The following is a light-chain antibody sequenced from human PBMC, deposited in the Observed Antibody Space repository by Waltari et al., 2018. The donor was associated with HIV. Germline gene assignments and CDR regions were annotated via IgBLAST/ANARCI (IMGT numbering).Light chain of an antibody. CDR3: AAWTDIMSGWL. CDR2: RGD. V-gene: IGLV1-47*01. CDR1: TSNIASDS. J-gene: IGLJ3*02. Sequence: TQSPSASGAPGQRVTLTCSAVTSNIASDSIYWYQQVPGTAPKLLIFRGDPRPSGVPDLCSGSKSGASSSLAISGLQSDDEADYYCAAWTDIMSGWLFGGGTKLTVL.